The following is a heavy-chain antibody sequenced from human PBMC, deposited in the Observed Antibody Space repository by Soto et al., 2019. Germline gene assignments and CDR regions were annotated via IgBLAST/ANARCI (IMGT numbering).Heavy chain of an antibody. CDR3: ASTFYYYDSSGSVY. Sequence: SETLSLTCAVYGGSFSGYYWSWIRQPPGKGLEWIGEINHSGSTNYNPSLKSRVTISVDTSKNQFSLKLSSVTAADTAVYYCASTFYYYDSSGSVYWGQGTLVTVSS. J-gene: IGHJ4*02. D-gene: IGHD3-22*01. CDR2: INHSGST. CDR1: GGSFSGYY. V-gene: IGHV4-34*01.